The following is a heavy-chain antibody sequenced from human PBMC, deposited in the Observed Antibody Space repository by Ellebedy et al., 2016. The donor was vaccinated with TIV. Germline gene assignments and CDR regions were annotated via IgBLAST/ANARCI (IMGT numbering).Heavy chain of an antibody. V-gene: IGHV3-23*01. CDR1: GFTLSSYA. Sequence: GESLKISCAASGFTLSSYAMSWVRQAPGKGLEWVSTISSTGSRTYYADSVEGRFIISRDNSKKTLYLQMNSLRAEDTAVYYCAKGRGGGSDTSAPRYYFDYWGLGTLVTVSS. D-gene: IGHD3-22*01. CDR2: ISSTGSRT. CDR3: AKGRGGGSDTSAPRYYFDY. J-gene: IGHJ4*02.